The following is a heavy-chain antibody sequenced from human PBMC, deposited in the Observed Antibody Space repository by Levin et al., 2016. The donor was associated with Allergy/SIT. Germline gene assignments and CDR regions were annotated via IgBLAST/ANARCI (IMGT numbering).Heavy chain of an antibody. D-gene: IGHD3-22*01. CDR2: IYYSGST. V-gene: IGHV4-59*01. J-gene: IGHJ4*02. CDR3: ARHIQAGNYYDSSGYYPLDY. CDR1: GGSISSYY. Sequence: SETLSLTCTVSGGSISSYYWSWIRQPPGKGLEWIGYIYYSGSTNYNPSLKSRVTISVDTSKNQFSLKLSSVTAADTAVYYCARHIQAGNYYDSSGYYPLDYWGQGTLVTVSS.